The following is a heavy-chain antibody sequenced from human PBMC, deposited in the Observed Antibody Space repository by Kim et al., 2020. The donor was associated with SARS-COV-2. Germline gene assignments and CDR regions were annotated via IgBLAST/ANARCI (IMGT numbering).Heavy chain of an antibody. J-gene: IGHJ4*02. Sequence: SETLSLTCSVSGDSFTSNDYYWGWIRQSPGKGLEWIGSLYSSGSTYYNPSLKSPGTMSIDPSKKQFSLTLTSVTAADTAVYYCVRVRGSWYNYYFDYWGQGARVTVSS. CDR2: LYSSGST. V-gene: IGHV4-39*01. D-gene: IGHD1-1*01. CDR3: VRVRGSWYNYYFDY. CDR1: GDSFTSNDYY.